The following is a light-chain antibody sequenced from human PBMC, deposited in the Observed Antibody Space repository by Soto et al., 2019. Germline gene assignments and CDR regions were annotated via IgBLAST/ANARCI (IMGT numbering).Light chain of an antibody. V-gene: IGKV1-5*01. Sequence: QNTQSPSTLSACVGDRVTITFRASQSISSWLAWYQQKPGKAPKLLIYDASSLESGVPSRFSGSGSGTEFTLTISSLQPDDFATYYCQQYNSYPWTFGQGTKVDI. J-gene: IGKJ1*01. CDR1: QSISSW. CDR3: QQYNSYPWT. CDR2: DAS.